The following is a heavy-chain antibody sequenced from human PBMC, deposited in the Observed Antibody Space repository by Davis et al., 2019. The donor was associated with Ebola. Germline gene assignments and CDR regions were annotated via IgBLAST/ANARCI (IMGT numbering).Heavy chain of an antibody. V-gene: IGHV3-53*05. CDR2: VYRDGTT. CDR3: ARDHFEFDDAFDI. Sequence: GESLKISCAASGFTVSSNYMSWVRQAPGKGLEWVSIVYRDGTTYYKDSVKGRFTISRDNSKNTLYLQMNSLRAEDTAVYYCARDHFEFDDAFDIWGQGTMVTVSS. J-gene: IGHJ3*02. D-gene: IGHD3-3*02. CDR1: GFTVSSNY.